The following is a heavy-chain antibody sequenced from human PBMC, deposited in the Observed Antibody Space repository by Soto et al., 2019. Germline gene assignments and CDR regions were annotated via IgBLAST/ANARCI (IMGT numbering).Heavy chain of an antibody. Sequence: GGSLRLSCAASGFTFDDYAMHWVRQAPGKGLEWVSGISWNSGSIGYADSVKGRFTISRDNAKNSLYLQMNSLRAEDTALYYCAKSVTIGPSYFDYWGQGTLVTVSS. J-gene: IGHJ4*02. D-gene: IGHD3-10*01. V-gene: IGHV3-9*01. CDR3: AKSVTIGPSYFDY. CDR1: GFTFDDYA. CDR2: ISWNSGSI.